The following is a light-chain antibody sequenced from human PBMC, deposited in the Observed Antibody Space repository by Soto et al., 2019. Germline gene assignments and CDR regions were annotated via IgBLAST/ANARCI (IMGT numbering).Light chain of an antibody. CDR1: SSNIGSNS. CDR2: SNS. J-gene: IGLJ1*01. V-gene: IGLV1-44*01. CDR3: AAWDDSLNGFV. Sequence: QSVLTQPPSASGTSGQRVTISCSGRSSNIGSNSVSWFQQLPGTAPKLLVHSNSQWPSGVPDRFSGSKSGTSASLAISGLQSEDEADYYCAAWDDSLNGFVFRTGTKLTVL.